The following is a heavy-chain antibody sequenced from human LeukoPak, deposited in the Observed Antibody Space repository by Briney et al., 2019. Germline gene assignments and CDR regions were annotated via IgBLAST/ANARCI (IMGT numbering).Heavy chain of an antibody. Sequence: GRSLRLSRAPIGFTSNYWMPWFRQAPGRGRMWVSRISGDGSTTFYADSVKGRFTISRDNSKNTLYLQMNSLRAEDTAVYYCTRGYSGYGNFDCWGQGTLVTVSS. V-gene: IGHV3-74*01. D-gene: IGHD5-12*01. J-gene: IGHJ4*02. CDR1: GFTSNYW. CDR2: ISGDGSTT. CDR3: TRGYSGYGNFDC.